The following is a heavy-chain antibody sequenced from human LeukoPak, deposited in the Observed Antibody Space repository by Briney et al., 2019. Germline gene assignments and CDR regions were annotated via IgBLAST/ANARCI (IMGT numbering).Heavy chain of an antibody. CDR1: GFDFKTYS. Sequence: RPGGSLRLSCVASGFDFKTYSMNWVRQAPGKGLEWISYISFSSRTVYYTDSVKGRFTISRDNAKNSLDLQMNSLRVEDTALYFCARASTTVVTLDSLSIWGQGTMVTVSS. CDR2: ISFSSRTV. CDR3: ARASTTVVTLDSLSI. D-gene: IGHD4-23*01. V-gene: IGHV3-48*01. J-gene: IGHJ3*02.